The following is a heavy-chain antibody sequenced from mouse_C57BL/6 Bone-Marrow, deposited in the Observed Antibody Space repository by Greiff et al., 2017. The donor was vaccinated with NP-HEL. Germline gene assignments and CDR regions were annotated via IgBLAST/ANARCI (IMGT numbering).Heavy chain of an antibody. J-gene: IGHJ3*01. CDR2: INPGSGGT. CDR1: GYAFSSYW. D-gene: IGHD1-1*01. CDR3: ARCTTVVEGFAY. Sequence: VMLVESGAELVKPGASVKISCKASGYAFSSYWMNWVKQRPGKGLEWIGVINPGSGGTNYNEKFKGKATLTADKSSSTAYMQLSSLTSEDSAVYFCARCTTVVEGFAYWGQGTLVTVSA. V-gene: IGHV1-80*01.